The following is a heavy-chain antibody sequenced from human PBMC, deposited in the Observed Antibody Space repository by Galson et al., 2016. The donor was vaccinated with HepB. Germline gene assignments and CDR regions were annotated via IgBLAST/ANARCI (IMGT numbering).Heavy chain of an antibody. CDR2: VFWDDHK. J-gene: IGHJ2*01. Sequence: ALVKPTQTLTLTCTFSGFSLSSRGVGVGWIRQPPGKALEWFALVFWDDHKRYRPSLQSRLTITKDTSKNQVVLTMTNIDPVDTATYYCAHTGPPRTDDDYRPWSFDLWGRGTLVTVSS. CDR1: GFSLSSRGVG. CDR3: AHTGPPRTDDDYRPWSFDL. D-gene: IGHD4-17*01. V-gene: IGHV2-5*02.